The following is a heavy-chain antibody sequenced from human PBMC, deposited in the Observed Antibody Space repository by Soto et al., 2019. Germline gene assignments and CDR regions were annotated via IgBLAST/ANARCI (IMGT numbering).Heavy chain of an antibody. CDR3: ARDLMVYAIRHYYYYYMDV. V-gene: IGHV3-48*01. CDR1: GFTFSSYS. CDR2: ISSSSSTI. J-gene: IGHJ6*03. Sequence: GGSLRLSCAASGFTFSSYSMNWVRQAPGKGLEWVSYISSSSSTIYYADSVKGRFTISRDNAKNSLYLQMNSLRAEDTAVYYCARDLMVYAIRHYYYYYMDVWGKGTTVTVSS. D-gene: IGHD2-8*01.